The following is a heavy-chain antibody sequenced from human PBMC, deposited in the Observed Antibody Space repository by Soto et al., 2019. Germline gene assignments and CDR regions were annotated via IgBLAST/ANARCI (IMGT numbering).Heavy chain of an antibody. CDR3: ATYRKFFQI. CDR2: IYNSGST. V-gene: IGHV4-30-2*01. CDR1: GGPIISFNYY. J-gene: IGHJ3*02. Sequence: SETLSLTCNVSGGPIISFNYYWSWIRQPPGKGLEWIGFIYNSGSTYYNSSLKSRVTISVDRSKNHFFLNLTSVTAADTAVYYCATYRKFFQIWGQGTKVTVSS.